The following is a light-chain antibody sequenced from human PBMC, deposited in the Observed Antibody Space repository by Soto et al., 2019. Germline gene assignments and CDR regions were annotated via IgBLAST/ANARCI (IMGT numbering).Light chain of an antibody. CDR3: QQCDNWPIT. V-gene: IGKV3-15*01. CDR1: QSVGNN. J-gene: IGKJ5*01. Sequence: EIVMTQSPATLSVSPGERVTLSCRASQSVGNNLAWYQQKTGQVPRLLIHGASTRATGIPARFSGSGSGTEFTLTISSLQSEDFAVYYCQQCDNWPITFGQGTRLEIK. CDR2: GAS.